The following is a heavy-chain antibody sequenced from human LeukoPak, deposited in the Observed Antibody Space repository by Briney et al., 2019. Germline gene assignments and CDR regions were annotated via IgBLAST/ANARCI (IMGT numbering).Heavy chain of an antibody. CDR1: GFTVSSNY. Sequence: GGSLRLSCAASGFTVSSNYMSWVRQAPGKGLEWVSVIYSGGSTYYADSVKGRFTISRDNSKNTLYLQMNSLRAEGTAVYYCARDLSPPWYYGMDVWGQGTTVTVSS. J-gene: IGHJ6*02. CDR3: ARDLSPPWYYGMDV. CDR2: IYSGGST. V-gene: IGHV3-53*01.